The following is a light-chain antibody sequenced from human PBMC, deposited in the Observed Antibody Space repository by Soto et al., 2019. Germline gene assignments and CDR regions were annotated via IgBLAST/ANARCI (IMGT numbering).Light chain of an antibody. J-gene: IGKJ1*01. CDR1: QCISNY. CDR2: AAS. CDR3: QKYDSAPWT. Sequence: DIQMTQSPSSLSASVRDRVTITCRASQCISNYLAWYQQKPGKVPKLLIYAASTLQSGVPTLFSGSGSGTDFTLTISSLQPEDVATYYCQKYDSAPWTFGQGTKVEIK. V-gene: IGKV1-27*01.